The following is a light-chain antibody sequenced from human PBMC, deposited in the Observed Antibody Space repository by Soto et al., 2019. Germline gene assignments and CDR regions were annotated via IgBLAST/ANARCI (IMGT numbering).Light chain of an antibody. V-gene: IGLV1-36*01. CDR1: SSNIGNNA. CDR2: YDD. Sequence: QAVVTQPPSVSEAPRQRVTISCSGSSSNIGNNAVNWYQQLPGKAPKLLIYYDDLLPSGVSDRFSGSQSGTSASLAISGLQSEDEADYYCAAWDDSLNGQVFGGGTKLTVL. CDR3: AAWDDSLNGQV. J-gene: IGLJ3*02.